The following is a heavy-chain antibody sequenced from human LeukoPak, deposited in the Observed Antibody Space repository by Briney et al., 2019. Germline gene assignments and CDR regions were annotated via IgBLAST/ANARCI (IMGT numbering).Heavy chain of an antibody. J-gene: IGHJ6*02. CDR2: INPNSGGT. CDR1: GYTFTGYY. CDR3: ASQCGCSYAQGGYYYGMDV. Sequence: ASVKVSCKASGYTFTGYYMHWVRQAPGQGLEWMGWINPNSGGTNYAQKFQGRVTMTRDTSISTAYMELSRLRSDDTAVYYCASQCGCSYAQGGYYYGMDVWGQGTTVTVSS. V-gene: IGHV1-2*02. D-gene: IGHD5-18*01.